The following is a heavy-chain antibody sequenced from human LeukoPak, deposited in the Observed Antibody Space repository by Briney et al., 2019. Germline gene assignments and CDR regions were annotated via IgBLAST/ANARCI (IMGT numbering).Heavy chain of an antibody. CDR3: AREGTHVDSGGNFDD. CDR1: GFTFSSYA. V-gene: IGHV3-64*04. CDR2: ISSNGGST. D-gene: IGHD2-15*01. Sequence: GGSLRLSCSASGFTFSSYAMRWVRQAPGKGLEYVSAISSNGGSTYYADSVKGRFTISRDNSKNTLYLQMNSLRAEDTAVYYCAREGTHVDSGGNFDDWGQGTLVTVSS. J-gene: IGHJ4*02.